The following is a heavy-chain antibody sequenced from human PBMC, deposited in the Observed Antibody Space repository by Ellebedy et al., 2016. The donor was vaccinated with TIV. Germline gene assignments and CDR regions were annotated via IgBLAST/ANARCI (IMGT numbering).Heavy chain of an antibody. V-gene: IGHV4-39*07. CDR2: IYYSGST. CDR1: GGSISSSSYY. Sequence: SETLSLTCTVSGGSISSSSYYWGWIRQPPGKGLEWIGSIYYSGSTYYNPSLKTRVTISEDTSKNQFSLKLSSVTAADTAVYYCARDLFGWTTTVTTDWFDPWGQGTLVTVSS. J-gene: IGHJ5*02. CDR3: ARDLFGWTTTVTTDWFDP. D-gene: IGHD4-17*01.